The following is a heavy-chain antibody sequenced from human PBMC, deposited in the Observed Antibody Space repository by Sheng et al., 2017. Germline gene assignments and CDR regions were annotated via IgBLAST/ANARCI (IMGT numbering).Heavy chain of an antibody. Sequence: QVQLVQSGAEVKKPGSSVTVSCKASGGPFSSYAISWVRQAPGQGLEWMGGIIPIFRTPHYAQTLQGRVTISADESTTIVYMELSSLRSEDTAMYYCAKDIPRWELLGRGFDIWGQ. CDR2: IIPIFRTP. CDR1: GGPFSSYA. V-gene: IGHV1-69*01. CDR3: AKDIPRWELLGRGFDI. D-gene: IGHD1-26*01. J-gene: IGHJ3*02.